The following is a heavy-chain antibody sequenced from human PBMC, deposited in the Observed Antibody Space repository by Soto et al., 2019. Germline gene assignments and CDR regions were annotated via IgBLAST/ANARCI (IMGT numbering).Heavy chain of an antibody. CDR3: ARESLLYYDFWSGYNYYYYGMDV. CDR1: GYTFTSYG. CDR2: ISAHNGNT. D-gene: IGHD3-3*01. Sequence: ASVKVSCKASGYTFTSYGISWVRQAPGQGLEWMGWISAHNGNTNDAQKLQGRVTMTTDTSTSTAYMELRSLRSDDTAVYYCARESLLYYDFWSGYNYYYYGMDVWGQGTTVTVSS. V-gene: IGHV1-18*01. J-gene: IGHJ6*02.